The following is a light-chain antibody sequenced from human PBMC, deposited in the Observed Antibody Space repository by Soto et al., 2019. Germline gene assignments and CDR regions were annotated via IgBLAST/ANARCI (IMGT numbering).Light chain of an antibody. CDR1: YNDVGGYNY. CDR2: EVT. CDR3: SSYAGTTSVV. Sequence: QSALTQPPSASGSPGQSVTISCTGTYNDVGGYNYVSWYQQHPGKAPKLIIYEVTKRPSGVPDRFSGSKSGNTASLTVSGLQAEDEADYHCSSYAGTTSVVFGGGTKVTVL. V-gene: IGLV2-8*01. J-gene: IGLJ2*01.